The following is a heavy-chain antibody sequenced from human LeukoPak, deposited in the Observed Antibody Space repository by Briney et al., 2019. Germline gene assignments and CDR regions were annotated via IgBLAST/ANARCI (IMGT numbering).Heavy chain of an antibody. CDR3: VSRGYSYGLFDY. CDR2: IYSGGST. Sequence: GGSLRLSCAASGFTVRSNYMSWVRQAPGKGLEWVSVIYSGGSTYYADSVRGRFTISRDNSKNTLYLQMNSLRAEDTAVYYCVSRGYSYGLFDYWGQGTLVTVSS. CDR1: GFTVRSNY. V-gene: IGHV3-66*01. J-gene: IGHJ4*02. D-gene: IGHD5-18*01.